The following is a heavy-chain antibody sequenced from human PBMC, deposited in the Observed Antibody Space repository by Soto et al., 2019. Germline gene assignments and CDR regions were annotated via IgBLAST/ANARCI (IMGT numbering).Heavy chain of an antibody. CDR2: ISGSGGST. D-gene: IGHD3-3*01. Sequence: GGSLRFSCAASGFTFSSYAMSWVRQAPGKGLEWVSAISGSGGSTYYADSVKGRFTISRDNSKNTLYLQMNSLRAEDTAVYYCAKGGDYDFWSKYYGMDVWGQGTTVTVSS. J-gene: IGHJ6*02. V-gene: IGHV3-23*01. CDR1: GFTFSSYA. CDR3: AKGGDYDFWSKYYGMDV.